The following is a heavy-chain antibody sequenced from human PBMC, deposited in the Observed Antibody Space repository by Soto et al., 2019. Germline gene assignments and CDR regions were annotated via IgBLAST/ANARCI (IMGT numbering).Heavy chain of an antibody. J-gene: IGHJ4*01. CDR2: IIPIFGTA. D-gene: IGHD1-7*01. V-gene: IGHV1-69*06. Sequence: ASVKVSCKASGGTFSSYAISWVRQAPGQGLEWMGGIIPIFGTANYAQKFQGRVTITADKSTGTAYMELSSLRAEDTAVYFCAKLGFVRMELYSFPRWAHGTLVTVSS. CDR1: GGTFSSYA. CDR3: AKLGFVRMELYSFPR.